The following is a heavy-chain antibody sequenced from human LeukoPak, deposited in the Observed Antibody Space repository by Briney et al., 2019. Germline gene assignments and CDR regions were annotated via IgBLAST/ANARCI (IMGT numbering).Heavy chain of an antibody. D-gene: IGHD3-22*01. J-gene: IGHJ4*02. CDR3: ARGMIVVVPFDY. Sequence: PSETLSLTCTVSGGSISSYYWSWIRQPPGKGLEWIGYINYSGSTNYNPSLKSRVTISVDTSKNQFSLKLSSVTAADTAVYYCARGMIVVVPFDYWGQGTLVTVSS. CDR1: GGSISSYY. CDR2: INYSGST. V-gene: IGHV4-59*01.